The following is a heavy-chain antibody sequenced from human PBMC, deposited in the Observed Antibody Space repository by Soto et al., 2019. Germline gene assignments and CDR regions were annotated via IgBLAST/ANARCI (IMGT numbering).Heavy chain of an antibody. D-gene: IGHD4-17*01. Sequence: GGSLRLSCAASGFTFSDYYMSLIRQAPGKGLEWVSYISSSGSTIYYADSVKGRFTISRDNAKNSLYLQMNSLRAEDTAVYYCARDYGDYYYYYYYMDVWGKGTTVTVSS. CDR1: GFTFSDYY. CDR3: ARDYGDYYYYYYYMDV. J-gene: IGHJ6*03. V-gene: IGHV3-11*01. CDR2: ISSSGSTI.